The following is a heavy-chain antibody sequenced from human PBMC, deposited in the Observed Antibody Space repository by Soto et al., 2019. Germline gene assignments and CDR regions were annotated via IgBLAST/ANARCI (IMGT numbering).Heavy chain of an antibody. D-gene: IGHD3-22*01. CDR3: ARWGHYYDTFDY. J-gene: IGHJ4*02. Sequence: GGSLRLSCAASGFTFSSYAMHWVRQAPGKGLEWVAVISYDGGNKYYADSVKGRFTISRDNSKNTLYLQMNSLRAEDTAVYYCARWGHYYDTFDYWGQGTLVTVSS. CDR1: GFTFSSYA. V-gene: IGHV3-30-3*01. CDR2: ISYDGGNK.